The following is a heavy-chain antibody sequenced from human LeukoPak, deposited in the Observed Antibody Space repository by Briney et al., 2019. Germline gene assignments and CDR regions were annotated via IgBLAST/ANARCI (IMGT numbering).Heavy chain of an antibody. CDR3: ARRATVTYHGMDV. J-gene: IGHJ6*02. CDR1: GFTFSNHA. V-gene: IGHV3-23*01. CDR2: ISGSGGST. Sequence: GGSLRLSCAASGFTFSNHAMSWVRQAPGKGLEWVSCISGSGGSTNYADSVKGRFTISRDNSKDTLYLQMNSLRAEDTAVYYCARRATVTYHGMDVWGQGTTVTVSS. D-gene: IGHD4-17*01.